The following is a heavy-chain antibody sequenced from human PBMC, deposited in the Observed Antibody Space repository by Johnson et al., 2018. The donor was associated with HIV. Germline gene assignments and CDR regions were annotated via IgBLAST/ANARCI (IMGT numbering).Heavy chain of an antibody. Sequence: QVQLVESGGGVVRPGDSLRLSCAASGFTFSSYAMHWVRQAPGKGLEWVAIISYDGSNKYYADSVKGRFTISRDNSKNTLYLQMNSLGPEDTAVYYCARDRAIVVAYDAFDIWGQGTMVTVSS. CDR3: ARDRAIVVAYDAFDI. D-gene: IGHD3-22*01. V-gene: IGHV3-30*04. CDR1: GFTFSSYA. CDR2: ISYDGSNK. J-gene: IGHJ3*02.